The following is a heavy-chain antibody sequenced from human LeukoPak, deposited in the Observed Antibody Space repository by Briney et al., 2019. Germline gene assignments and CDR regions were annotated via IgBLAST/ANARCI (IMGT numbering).Heavy chain of an antibody. CDR2: IYTSGST. D-gene: IGHD1-26*01. V-gene: IGHV4-61*02. CDR1: GGSISSGSYY. CDR3: ARDISQYRVGASGFDY. Sequence: SETLSLTCTVSGGSISSGSYYWSWIRQPAGKGLEWIGRIYTSGSTNYNPSLKSRVTMSVDTSKNQFSLQLNSVTPEDTAVYYCARDISQYRVGASGFDYWGQGTLVTVSS. J-gene: IGHJ4*02.